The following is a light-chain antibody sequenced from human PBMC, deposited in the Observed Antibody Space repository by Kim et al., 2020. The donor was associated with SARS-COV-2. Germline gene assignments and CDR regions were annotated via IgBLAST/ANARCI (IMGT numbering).Light chain of an antibody. V-gene: IGKV1-16*01. J-gene: IGKJ1*01. CDR3: HQYNNYPRT. Sequence: ASVGDRVTITCRASQDIRSDLAWFQQKPGRAPKSLIYAASSLQSGAPSRFSGGGSGTEFTLTIISLQPEDSATYYCHQYNNYPRTFGQGTKVDIK. CDR2: AAS. CDR1: QDIRSD.